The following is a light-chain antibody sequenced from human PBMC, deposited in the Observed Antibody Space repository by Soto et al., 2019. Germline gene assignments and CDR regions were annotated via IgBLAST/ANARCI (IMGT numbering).Light chain of an antibody. Sequence: EIVLTQSPATLSLSPGERATLSCRASQSVISYLAWYQQKPGQAPRLLIYDASNRATGIPARFSGSGSGTDFSLTNSSLEPEDFAVYYCQQRSNWPPWTFGQGTKVEIK. V-gene: IGKV3-11*01. J-gene: IGKJ1*01. CDR1: QSVISY. CDR2: DAS. CDR3: QQRSNWPPWT.